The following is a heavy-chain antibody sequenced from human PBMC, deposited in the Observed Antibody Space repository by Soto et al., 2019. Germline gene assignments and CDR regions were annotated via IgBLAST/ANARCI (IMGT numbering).Heavy chain of an antibody. D-gene: IGHD3-10*01. CDR2: ISGSGGST. V-gene: IGHV3-23*01. J-gene: IGHJ4*02. CDR3: AKVFYLPRREMKRGFDY. CDR1: GFTFSSYA. Sequence: EVQLLESGGGLVQPGGSLRLSCAASGFTFSSYAMSWVRQAPGKGLEWVSAISGSGGSTYYADSVKGRFTISRDNSKNTLYLQMNSLRAEDTAVYYCAKVFYLPRREMKRGFDYWGQGTLVTVSS.